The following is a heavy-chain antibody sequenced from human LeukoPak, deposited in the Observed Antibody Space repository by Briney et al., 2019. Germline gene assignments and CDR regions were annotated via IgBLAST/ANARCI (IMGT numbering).Heavy chain of an antibody. CDR2: INHSGST. V-gene: IGHV4-34*01. CDR3: ARGNYDSSGYLFDY. Sequence: SETLSLTCAVYGGSFSGYYWSWIRQPPGKGLEWIGEINHSGSTNYNPSLKSRVTISVDTSKNQFSLKLSSVTAADTAMYYCARGNYDSSGYLFDYWGQGTLVTVSS. CDR1: GGSFSGYY. D-gene: IGHD3-22*01. J-gene: IGHJ4*02.